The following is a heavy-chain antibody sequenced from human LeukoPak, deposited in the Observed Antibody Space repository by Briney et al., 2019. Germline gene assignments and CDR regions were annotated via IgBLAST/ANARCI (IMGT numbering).Heavy chain of an antibody. V-gene: IGHV3-11*06. CDR1: GFTFSDYY. D-gene: IGHD2-8*01. CDR2: IAGSGSHT. Sequence: GGSLRLSCAASGFTFSDYYMSWIRQAPGKGLQWVSYIAGSGSHTNYADSVKGRFTISRDDAKNSLYLQMNSLRAEDTAVYYCARVALMAYYFDYWGQGTLVTVSS. J-gene: IGHJ4*02. CDR3: ARVALMAYYFDY.